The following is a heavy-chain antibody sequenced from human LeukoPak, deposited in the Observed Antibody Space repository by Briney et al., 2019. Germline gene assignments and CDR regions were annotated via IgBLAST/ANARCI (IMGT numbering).Heavy chain of an antibody. V-gene: IGHV4-39*07. D-gene: IGHD3-22*01. Sequence: SETLSLTCSVSGASMSSSSYYWGCIRQAPGKGLEWIGSLYYSGTPYYNPSLKSRVTMSLDTSKNQFSLRLSSVTAADTAVYYCARIHSAYANSWGQGTLVSVSS. J-gene: IGHJ4*02. CDR3: ARIHSAYANS. CDR1: GASMSSSSYY. CDR2: LYYSGTP.